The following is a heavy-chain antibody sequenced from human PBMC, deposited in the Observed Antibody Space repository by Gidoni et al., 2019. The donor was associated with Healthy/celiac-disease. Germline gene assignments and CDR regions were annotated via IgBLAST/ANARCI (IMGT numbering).Heavy chain of an antibody. CDR2: IVVGSGNT. CDR3: AAGESSDY. Sequence: QMHLVQSEPEVKKPGTSVKVSCTASGFTFPCSAGQWVRQARGQRLEWIGWIVVGSGNTNYAQKLQERVTITRDMSTSTAYMELSSLRSEDPAVYYCAAGESSDYWGQGTLVTVSS. CDR1: GFTFPCSA. D-gene: IGHD1-26*01. V-gene: IGHV1-58*01. J-gene: IGHJ4*02.